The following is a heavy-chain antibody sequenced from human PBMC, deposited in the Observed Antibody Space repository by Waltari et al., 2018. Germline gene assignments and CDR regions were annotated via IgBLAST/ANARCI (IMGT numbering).Heavy chain of an antibody. Sequence: QVQLVQSGAEVKKPGASVKVSFKASGYTFTSYGISWARQAPGQGLEGMGWINPYNGNTHYAQNFQGGVMMTTDTSSNTAYMELRSLTSDDTAVFYCARGDRGLFDFWGQGTLVTVSS. CDR1: GYTFTSYG. CDR2: INPYNGNT. CDR3: ARGDRGLFDF. V-gene: IGHV1-18*01. D-gene: IGHD1-26*01. J-gene: IGHJ4*02.